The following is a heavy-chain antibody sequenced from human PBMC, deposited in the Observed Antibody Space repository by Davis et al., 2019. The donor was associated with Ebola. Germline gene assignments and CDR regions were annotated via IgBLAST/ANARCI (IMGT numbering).Heavy chain of an antibody. CDR2: IYYSGST. CDR3: ARGRTKRIEKRLYDILTGIYYYYGMDV. CDR1: GGSISSYY. J-gene: IGHJ6*02. V-gene: IGHV4-59*12. Sequence: PSETLSLTCTVSGGSISSYYWSWIRQPPGKGLEWIGYIYYSGSTNYNPDLKSRVTISVDTAKNQSSLKLSSVTAADTAVYYCARGRTKRIEKRLYDILTGIYYYYGMDVWGQGTTVTVSS. D-gene: IGHD3-9*01.